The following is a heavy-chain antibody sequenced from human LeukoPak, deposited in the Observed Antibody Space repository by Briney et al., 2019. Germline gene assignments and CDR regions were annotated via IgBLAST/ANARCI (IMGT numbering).Heavy chain of an antibody. CDR1: GGSISNYY. CDR3: ARRPSYSYGLDV. J-gene: IGHJ6*02. Sequence: SETLSLTCTVSGGSISNYYWNWLRQPPGKGLEWIGYIYYSATTNYNPSLESRVTISVDTSKNQFSLRLNSVTAADTAVYFCARRPSYSYGLDVWGQGTTVTVSS. V-gene: IGHV4-59*08. CDR2: IYYSATT.